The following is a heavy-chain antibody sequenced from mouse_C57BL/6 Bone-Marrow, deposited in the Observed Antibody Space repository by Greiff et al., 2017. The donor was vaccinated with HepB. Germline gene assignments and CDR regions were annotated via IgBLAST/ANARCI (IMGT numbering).Heavy chain of an antibody. V-gene: IGHV1-81*01. CDR1: GYTFTSYG. CDR2: IYPRSGNT. CDR3: ARERYYGSSLYFDY. Sequence: QVQLKESGAELARPGASVKLSCKASGYTFTSYGISWVKQRTGQGLEWIGEIYPRSGNTYYNEKFKGKATLTADKSSSTAYMELRSLTSEDSAVYFCARERYYGSSLYFDYWGQGTTLTVSS. D-gene: IGHD1-1*01. J-gene: IGHJ2*01.